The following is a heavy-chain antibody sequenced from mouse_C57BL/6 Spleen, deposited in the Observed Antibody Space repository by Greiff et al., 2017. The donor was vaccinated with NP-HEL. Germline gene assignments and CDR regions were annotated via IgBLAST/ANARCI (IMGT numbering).Heavy chain of an antibody. J-gene: IGHJ4*01. CDR1: GFSLTSYG. CDR2: IWSGGST. Sequence: QVQLKESGPGLVQPSQSLSIPCTVSGFSLTSYGVHWVRQSPGKGLEWLGVIWSGGSTDYTAAFISRLSISKDNSKSQVFFKMNSLKADDTAIYYGARRGETYAMDYWGQGTSVTVSS. V-gene: IGHV2-2*01. CDR3: ARRGETYAMDY.